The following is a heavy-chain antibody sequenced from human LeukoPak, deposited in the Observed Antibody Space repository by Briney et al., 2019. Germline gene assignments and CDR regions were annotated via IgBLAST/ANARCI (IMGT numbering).Heavy chain of an antibody. CDR2: ISYDGSNK. CDR1: GFTFSSYA. V-gene: IGHV3-30*04. CDR3: ARAPSFGAGTSFDY. Sequence: GGSLRLSCAASGFTFSSYAMHWVRQAPGQAPGKGLEWVAVISYDGSNKYYADSVKGRFTISRDNSKNTLCLQMNSLRADDTAVYYCARAPSFGAGTSFDYWGQGTLVTVSS. J-gene: IGHJ4*02. D-gene: IGHD6-19*01.